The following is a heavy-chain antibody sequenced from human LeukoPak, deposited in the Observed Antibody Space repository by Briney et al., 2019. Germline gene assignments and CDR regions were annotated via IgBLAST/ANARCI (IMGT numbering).Heavy chain of an antibody. CDR3: ARALGYIEVGFDY. CDR2: ISSSRSYM. CDR1: GFTFSSYS. J-gene: IGHJ4*02. Sequence: PGGSLRLSCAASGFTFSSYSMNWVRPAPGKGLEWVSSISSSRSYMYYADSVKGRFTSSRDNAKNSLYLQMNSLRAEDTAVYYCARALGYIEVGFDYWGQGTLVTVSS. D-gene: IGHD5-12*01. V-gene: IGHV3-21*01.